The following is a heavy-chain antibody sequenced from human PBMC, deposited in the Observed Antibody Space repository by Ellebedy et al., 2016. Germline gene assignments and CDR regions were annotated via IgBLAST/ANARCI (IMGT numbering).Heavy chain of an antibody. CDR3: ARDKSSGDWLLDY. V-gene: IGHV3-7*01. D-gene: IGHD3/OR15-3a*01. CDR2: IKQDGSEK. J-gene: IGHJ4*02. Sequence: GESLKISCAASGFTFSSYWMSWVRQAPGKGLEWVANIKQDGSEKYYVDSVKGRFTISRDDAKNSQYLQMNSLRAEDTAVYYCARDKSSGDWLLDYWGQGTLVTVSS. CDR1: GFTFSSYW.